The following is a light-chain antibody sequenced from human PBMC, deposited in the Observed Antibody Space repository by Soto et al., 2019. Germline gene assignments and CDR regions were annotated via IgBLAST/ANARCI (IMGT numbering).Light chain of an antibody. CDR2: GAS. CDR3: QQYGSSPWT. J-gene: IGKJ1*01. CDR1: QSVSSSY. V-gene: IGKV3-20*01. Sequence: EIVLTQSPGTLSLSPGESATLSCRASQSVSSSYLAWYQQKPGQAPRLLIYGASSRATGIPDRFSGSGSGTDFTLTISRLEPEEFAVYYCQQYGSSPWTFGKGAKVDI.